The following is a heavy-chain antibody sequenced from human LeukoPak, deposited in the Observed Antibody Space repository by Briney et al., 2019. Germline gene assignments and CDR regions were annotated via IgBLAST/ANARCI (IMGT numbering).Heavy chain of an antibody. J-gene: IGHJ4*02. V-gene: IGHV3-7*01. CDR3: ARLLHYERSVYRPVDC. Sequence: GGSLRLSCAASGFTFSNYGMHWVRQAPGKGLEWVANVKEDGSEENYVDSVKGRFTISRDNAVKSLYLQMNSLRAEDTAVYFCARLLHYERSVYRPVDCWGQGTLVAVSS. CDR1: GFTFSNYG. D-gene: IGHD5/OR15-5a*01. CDR2: VKEDGSEE.